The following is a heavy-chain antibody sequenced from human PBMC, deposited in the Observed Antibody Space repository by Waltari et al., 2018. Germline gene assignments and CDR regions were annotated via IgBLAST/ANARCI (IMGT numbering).Heavy chain of an antibody. CDR1: GGSISSSNW. CDR3: ARPAYCGGDCYSSAFDI. Sequence: QVQLQESGPGLVKPSGTLSLTCAVSGGSISSSNWWSWVRQPPGKGLEWIGEIYHSGSTHYHPSLKSRVTISVDKSKNQFSLKLSSVTAADTAVYYCARPAYCGGDCYSSAFDIWGQGTMVTVSS. J-gene: IGHJ3*02. V-gene: IGHV4-4*02. D-gene: IGHD2-21*01. CDR2: IYHSGST.